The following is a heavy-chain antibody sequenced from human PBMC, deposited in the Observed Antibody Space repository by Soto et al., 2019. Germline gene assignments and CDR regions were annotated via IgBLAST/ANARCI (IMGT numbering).Heavy chain of an antibody. CDR1: GYTFTSYA. D-gene: IGHD1-20*01. V-gene: IGHV1-3*01. Sequence: ASVKVSCKASGYTFTSYAMHWVRQAPGQRLEWMGWINAGNGNTKYSQKFQGRVTITRDTSASTAYMELSSLRSEDAAVYYCARGITLPAPLDYWGQGTLVTVSS. CDR3: ARGITLPAPLDY. CDR2: INAGNGNT. J-gene: IGHJ4*02.